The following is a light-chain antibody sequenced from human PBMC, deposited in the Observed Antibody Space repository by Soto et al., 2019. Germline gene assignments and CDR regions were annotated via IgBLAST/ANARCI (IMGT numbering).Light chain of an antibody. V-gene: IGKV1-5*03. CDR2: KAS. J-gene: IGKJ2*01. CDR1: QTISSS. CDR3: QQYIRYSPYT. Sequence: DIQMTQFPSTLSASIGDRVTIACRASQTISSSLAWYQQKQGKAPKLLIYKASNLETGVPSRFSGSGSGTEFALTISSLQPDDFATYYCQQYIRYSPYTFGQGTSLEIK.